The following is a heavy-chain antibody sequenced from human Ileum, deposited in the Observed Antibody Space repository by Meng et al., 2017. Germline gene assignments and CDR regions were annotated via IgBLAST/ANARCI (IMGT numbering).Heavy chain of an antibody. CDR1: GGSVTGRSYY. Sequence: QGQRQGSGPGLVRPSETLSLTCAVSGGSVTGRSYYWTWIRQPPGKGLEWIGYVFDSGTTKYNPSLSSRVSISSDTSQNQFSLKLTSLTTADTAVYYCATDVYGDGLAYLDHWGQGSLVTVSS. D-gene: IGHD4-17*01. J-gene: IGHJ4*02. CDR3: ATDVYGDGLAYLDH. V-gene: IGHV4-61*01. CDR2: VFDSGTT.